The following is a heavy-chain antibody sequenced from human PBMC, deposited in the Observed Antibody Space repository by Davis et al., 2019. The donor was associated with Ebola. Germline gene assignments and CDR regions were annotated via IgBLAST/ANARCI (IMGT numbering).Heavy chain of an antibody. V-gene: IGHV3-21*01. J-gene: IGHJ5*02. Sequence: GESLKISCAASGFTFSSYTMNWVRQSPGKGLEWVSSISRSSSYIYYADSVKGRFTISRDNAKNSLYLQMSSLRAEDTAVYYCARVVEEAGRWFDPWGQGTLVTVSS. CDR3: ARVVEEAGRWFDP. CDR1: GFTFSSYT. CDR2: ISRSSSYI. D-gene: IGHD6-6*01.